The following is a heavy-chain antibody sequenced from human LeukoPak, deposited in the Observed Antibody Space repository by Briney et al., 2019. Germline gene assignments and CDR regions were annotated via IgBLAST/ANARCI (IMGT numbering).Heavy chain of an antibody. CDR2: ISSSDSTI. CDR1: GFTFSSYE. J-gene: IGHJ4*02. V-gene: IGHV3-48*03. D-gene: IGHD5-18*01. Sequence: GGSLRLSCAASGFTFSSYEMNWVRQAPGKGLEWVSYISSSDSTIYYADSVKGRFTISRDNAKNSLYLQMNSLRAEDTAIYYCVRDAGTRLKYSYGYGDYWGQGSLVTVSS. CDR3: VRDAGTRLKYSYGYGDY.